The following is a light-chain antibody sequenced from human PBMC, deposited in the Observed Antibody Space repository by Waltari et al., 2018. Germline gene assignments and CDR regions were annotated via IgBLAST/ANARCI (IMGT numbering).Light chain of an antibody. Sequence: DIEMTQSPSTVSASVGDRVNITCRTSQRFSRWLAWYQQKPGKAPKLLISKASTLESGVPAQFSGRGSGKEFTLTICNQRVDDFAIYFGQQYNSYSMWTFGQGTKVEIK. J-gene: IGKJ1*01. CDR2: KAS. V-gene: IGKV1-5*03. CDR1: QRFSRW. CDR3: QQYNSYSMWT.